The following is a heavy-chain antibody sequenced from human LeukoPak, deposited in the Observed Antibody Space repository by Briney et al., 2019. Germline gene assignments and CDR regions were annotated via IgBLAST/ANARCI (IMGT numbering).Heavy chain of an antibody. J-gene: IGHJ4*02. V-gene: IGHV3-21*01. CDR2: ISSSSSYI. D-gene: IGHD3-22*01. Sequence: GGSLRLSCAASGFTFSSYSMNWVRQAPGKVLEWVSSISSSSSYIYYADSVKGRFTISRDNAKNSLYLQMNSLRAEDTAVYYCARELGTYYPGFDYWGQGTLVAVSS. CDR1: GFTFSSYS. CDR3: ARELGTYYPGFDY.